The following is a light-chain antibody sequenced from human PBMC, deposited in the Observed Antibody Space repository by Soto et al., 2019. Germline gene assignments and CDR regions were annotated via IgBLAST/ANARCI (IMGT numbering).Light chain of an antibody. CDR2: DAS. J-gene: IGKJ4*01. CDR1: QSVSSY. Sequence: EIVMTHSPATLSVSPGERATLSCRASQSVSSYLAWYQQKPGQAPRLLIYDASNRATGIPARFSGSGSGTDFTLTISSLEPEDFAVYYCQQRSNWPTFGGGTKVDIK. V-gene: IGKV3-11*01. CDR3: QQRSNWPT.